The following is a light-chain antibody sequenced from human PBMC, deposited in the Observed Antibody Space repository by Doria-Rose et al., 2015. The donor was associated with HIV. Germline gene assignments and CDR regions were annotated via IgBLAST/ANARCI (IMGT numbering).Light chain of an antibody. V-gene: IGLV1-40*01. CDR1: SSNIGAGFD. CDR2: GNT. CDR3: QSYDSGLSVYV. J-gene: IGLJ1*01. Sequence: QSVLTQPPSVSGAPGQRVAISCTGSSSNIGAGFDVNWYQQIPGTAPQLLIHGNTNRPSGVPDRFTGSKSGTSASLAISGLRAEDEADYYCQSYDSGLSVYVFGTGTKVTVL.